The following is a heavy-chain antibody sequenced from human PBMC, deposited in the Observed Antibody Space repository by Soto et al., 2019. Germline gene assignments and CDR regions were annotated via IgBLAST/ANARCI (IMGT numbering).Heavy chain of an antibody. D-gene: IGHD6-13*01. J-gene: IGHJ4*02. V-gene: IGHV1-18*01. CDR1: GYTFTSYG. CDR2: ISACNGNT. CDR3: ARGQGQQLGLGAASMFEY. Sequence: GASVKVSCKASGYTFTSYGISWVRQAPGQGLEWMGWISACNGNTNYAQKLQGRVTTTTDTSTSTAYMELRSLRSDDTAVYSCARGQGQQLGLGAASMFEYCGQGTLVTVSS.